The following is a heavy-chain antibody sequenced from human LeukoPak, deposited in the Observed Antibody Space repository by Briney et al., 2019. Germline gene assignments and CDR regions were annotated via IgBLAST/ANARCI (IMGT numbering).Heavy chain of an antibody. V-gene: IGHV3-21*01. CDR2: IRSYSSYI. J-gene: IGHJ3*02. D-gene: IGHD3-22*01. Sequence: GGSLRLSCAASGFTFDTYNFNWVRQAPGKGLEWVATIRSYSSYIHYADSVKGRFIISRDDAKKSMYLQMNSLRVEDTAVYYCVCDSRDAFDIWGQGTMVTVSS. CDR3: VCDSRDAFDI. CDR1: GFTFDTYN.